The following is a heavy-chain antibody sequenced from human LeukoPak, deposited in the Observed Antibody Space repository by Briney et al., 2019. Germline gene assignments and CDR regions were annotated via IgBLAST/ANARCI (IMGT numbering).Heavy chain of an antibody. Sequence: GRSLRLSCAASGFTFSSYAMSWVRQAPGKGLEWVSAISGSGGSTYYADSVKGRFTISRDNSKNTLSLQMNSLRAEDTAVYYCAKAILTATTCLFDYWGQGTLVTVSS. V-gene: IGHV3-23*01. D-gene: IGHD4-17*01. CDR1: GFTFSSYA. J-gene: IGHJ4*02. CDR2: ISGSGGST. CDR3: AKAILTATTCLFDY.